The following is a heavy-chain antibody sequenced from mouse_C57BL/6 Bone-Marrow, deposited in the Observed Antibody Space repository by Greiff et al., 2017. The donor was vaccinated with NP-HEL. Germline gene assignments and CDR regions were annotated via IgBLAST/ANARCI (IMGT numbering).Heavy chain of an antibody. Sequence: EVQLVESGGGLVQPGGSMKISCAASGFTFSDSWMDWVRQSPEKGLEWVAEISNKANNHASYYALSVKGRFTISRADSKTSVYLQMDSLRAEYTGIYYCTRPPSTTVVAGGYWGQGTSVTVSS. CDR2: ISNKANNHAS. CDR3: TRPPSTTVVAGGY. V-gene: IGHV6-6*01. CDR1: GFTFSDSW. J-gene: IGHJ4*01. D-gene: IGHD1-1*01.